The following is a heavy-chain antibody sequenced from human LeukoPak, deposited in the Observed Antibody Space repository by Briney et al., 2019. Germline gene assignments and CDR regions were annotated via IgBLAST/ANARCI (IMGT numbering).Heavy chain of an antibody. V-gene: IGHV3-30*04. D-gene: IGHD2-2*01. J-gene: IGHJ4*02. CDR3: ARDVVPAAMGDYFDY. CDR2: ISYDGSNK. CDR1: GFTFSSYA. Sequence: GRSLRLSCAASGFTFSSYAMHWARQAPGKGLEWVAVISYDGSNKYYADSVKGRFTISRDNSKNTLYLQMNSLRAEDTAVYYCARDVVPAAMGDYFDYWGQGTLVTVSS.